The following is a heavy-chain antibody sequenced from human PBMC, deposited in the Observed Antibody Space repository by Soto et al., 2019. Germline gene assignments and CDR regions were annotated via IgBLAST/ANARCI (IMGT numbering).Heavy chain of an antibody. CDR3: ARAMDTAMAPIDY. CDR1: GFTFSSYA. V-gene: IGHV3-30-3*01. CDR2: ISYDGSNK. J-gene: IGHJ4*02. Sequence: LRLSCAASGFTFSSYAMHWVRQAPGKGLEWVAVISYDGSNKYYADSVKGRFTISRDNSKNTLYLQMNSLRAEDTAVYYCARAMDTAMAPIDYWGQGTLVTVSS. D-gene: IGHD5-18*01.